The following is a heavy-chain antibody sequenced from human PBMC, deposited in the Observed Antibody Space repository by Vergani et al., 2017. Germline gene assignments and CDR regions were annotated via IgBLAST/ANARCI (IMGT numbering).Heavy chain of an antibody. CDR2: ISYDGSNK. CDR3: AREAWREQQLDPWRPLDYYYYYGMDV. Sequence: QVQLVESGGGVVQPGRSLRLSCAASGFTFSSYAMHWVRPAPGKGLEWVAVISYDGSNKYYADSVKGRFTISRDNSKNTLYLKMNSLRAEDTAVYYCAREAWREQQLDPWRPLDYYYYYGMDVWGQGTTVTVSS. CDR1: GFTFSSYA. D-gene: IGHD6-13*01. J-gene: IGHJ6*02. V-gene: IGHV3-30-3*01.